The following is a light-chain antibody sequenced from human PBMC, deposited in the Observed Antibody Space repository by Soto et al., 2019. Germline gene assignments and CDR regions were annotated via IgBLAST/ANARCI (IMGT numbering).Light chain of an antibody. CDR2: DVN. J-gene: IGLJ1*01. Sequence: QSVLTQPASVSGSPGQSITISCTGTSSDVGRYNYVSWYRQHPGTAPKLIISDVNSRPSGISNRFSGSKSGNTASLTISGLQAEDEAYYYCNSYASGNTRVFGNGTKVTVL. CDR3: NSYASGNTRV. V-gene: IGLV2-14*01. CDR1: SSDVGRYNY.